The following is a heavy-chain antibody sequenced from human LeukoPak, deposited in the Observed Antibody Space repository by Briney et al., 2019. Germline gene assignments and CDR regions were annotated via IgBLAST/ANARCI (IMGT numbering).Heavy chain of an antibody. CDR1: GFTFSSYA. D-gene: IGHD2-15*01. V-gene: IGHV3-21*01. CDR3: ARERVVVVAATGGFDY. J-gene: IGHJ4*02. CDR2: ISSSSSYI. Sequence: GGSLRLSCAASGFTFSSYAMTWVRQAPGRGLEWVSSISSSSSYIYYADSVKGRFTISRDNAKNSLYLQMNSLRAEDTAVYYCARERVVVVAATGGFDYWGQGTLVTVSS.